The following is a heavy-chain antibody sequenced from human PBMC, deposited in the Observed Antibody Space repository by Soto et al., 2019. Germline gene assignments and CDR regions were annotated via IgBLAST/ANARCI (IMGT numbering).Heavy chain of an antibody. CDR3: ARRWKYGYFFDY. V-gene: IGHV1-69*01. Sequence: QVQLVQSGAEVKKPGSSVKVSCQASGGTFSKYAINWVRQAPGRGLEWVGGINPIFGTAASAQNFQGRVTITADESTSTAYMELSSLRSEDTAVYYGARRWKYGYFFDYGGQGTLVTVSS. J-gene: IGHJ4*02. CDR1: GGTFSKYA. CDR2: INPIFGTA. D-gene: IGHD3-10*01.